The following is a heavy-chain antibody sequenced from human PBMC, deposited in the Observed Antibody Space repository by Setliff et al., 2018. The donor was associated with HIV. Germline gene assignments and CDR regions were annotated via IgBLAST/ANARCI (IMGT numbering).Heavy chain of an antibody. V-gene: IGHV1-69-2*01. D-gene: IGHD2-21*01. CDR3: ARGVARQVVIDRWFDP. CDR1: GYSFGSYF. CDR2: IDPEDGET. Sequence: ASVKVSCKASGYSFGSYFMHWVRQAPGKGLWWMGRIDPEDGETRYAEKFRGRVTLTADTPAATAYMVLRNLNSVTAADTAIYYCARGVARQVVIDRWFDPWGQGTPVTVSS. J-gene: IGHJ5*02.